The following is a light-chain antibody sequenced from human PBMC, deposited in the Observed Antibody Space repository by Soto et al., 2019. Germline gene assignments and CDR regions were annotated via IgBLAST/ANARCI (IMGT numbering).Light chain of an antibody. CDR2: DAS. Sequence: EIVLTQSPATLSLSPGERATLSCRASQSVSSYLAWSQQKPGQAPRHLIYDASNRATGIPARFSGSGSGTDFPLTISSLEPEDFAVYYCQQRSNWLYTFGPGTKVDIK. CDR3: QQRSNWLYT. J-gene: IGKJ3*01. V-gene: IGKV3-11*01. CDR1: QSVSSY.